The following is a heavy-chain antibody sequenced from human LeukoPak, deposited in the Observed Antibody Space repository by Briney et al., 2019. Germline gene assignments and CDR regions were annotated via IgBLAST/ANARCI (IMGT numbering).Heavy chain of an antibody. D-gene: IGHD2-2*02. J-gene: IGHJ5*02. V-gene: IGHV4-31*03. Sequence: SETLSLTCTVSGGSISSGGYYWSWIRQHPGKGLEWIGYIYYSGSTYYNPSLKSRVTISVDTSKTQFSLKLSSVTAEDTAVYYCARIWYCSSTSCYTWGLGWFDPWGQGTLVTVSS. CDR1: GGSISSGGYY. CDR3: ARIWYCSSTSCYTWGLGWFDP. CDR2: IYYSGST.